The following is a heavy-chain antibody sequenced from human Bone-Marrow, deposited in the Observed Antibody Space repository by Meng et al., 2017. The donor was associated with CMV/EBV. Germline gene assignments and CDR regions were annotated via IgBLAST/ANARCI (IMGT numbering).Heavy chain of an antibody. J-gene: IGHJ3*02. D-gene: IGHD3-22*01. CDR2: IVVGSGNT. CDR1: GFTFTSSA. Sequence: SVKVSCKASGFTFTSSAVQWVRQARGQRLEWIGWIVVGSGNTNYAQKFQERVTITRDMSTSTVYMELSSLRSEDTAVYYCARITQTYYYDSSGYENAFDIWGQGTMVTVSS. V-gene: IGHV1-58*01. CDR3: ARITQTYYYDSSGYENAFDI.